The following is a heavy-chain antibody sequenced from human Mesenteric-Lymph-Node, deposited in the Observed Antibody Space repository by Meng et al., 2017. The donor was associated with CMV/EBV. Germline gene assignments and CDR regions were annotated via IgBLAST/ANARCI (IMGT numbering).Heavy chain of an antibody. V-gene: IGHV1-8*03. D-gene: IGHD3-3*01. Sequence: ASVKVSCKASGYTFTIYDIHWVRQATGQGLEWLGWMNPNSGSTGYAQKFQGRVTITRNTSISTAYMELSSLRPEDTAVYYCARDLLGPASPWSGHRDFYYYGMDVWGQGTTVTVSS. CDR2: MNPNSGST. CDR3: ARDLLGPASPWSGHRDFYYYGMDV. J-gene: IGHJ6*02. CDR1: GYTFTIYD.